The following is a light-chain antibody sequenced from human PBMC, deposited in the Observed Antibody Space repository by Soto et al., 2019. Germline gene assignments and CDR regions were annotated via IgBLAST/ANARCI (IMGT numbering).Light chain of an antibody. CDR3: HQYRSSPLYT. CDR2: GAS. Sequence: EIVLTQSPGTLSLSPGERATLSCRASQSVSSSYLAWYQQKPGQAPRLLIYGASSRATGIPDRFSGSGSGTDFTLTISRLEPEDFAVYYCHQYRSSPLYTFGQPTKLEIK. CDR1: QSVSSSY. V-gene: IGKV3-20*01. J-gene: IGKJ2*01.